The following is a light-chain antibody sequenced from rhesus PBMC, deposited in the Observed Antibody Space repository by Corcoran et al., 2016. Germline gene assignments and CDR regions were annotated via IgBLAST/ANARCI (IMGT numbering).Light chain of an antibody. J-gene: IGKJ2*01. Sequence: DIQMTQSPSSLSASVGDTVTITCRASQSFSSSLAWYQKKPGKAPKLLVYNVSSLQSGVPSRFSGTKSGTDVTLTISSLQPEDFASYYCQQYYSDPYSFGQGTKVEIK. CDR2: NVS. V-gene: IGKV1-46*01. CDR3: QQYYSDPYS. CDR1: QSFSSS.